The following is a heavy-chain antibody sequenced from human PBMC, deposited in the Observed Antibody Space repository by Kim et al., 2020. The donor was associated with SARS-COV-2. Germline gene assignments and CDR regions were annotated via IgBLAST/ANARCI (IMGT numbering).Heavy chain of an antibody. V-gene: IGHV1-24*01. CDR3: ATASKLYYDSSGYYYDAFDI. CDR2: FDPEDGET. Sequence: ASVKVSCKVSGYTLTELSMHWVRQAPGKGLEWMGGFDPEDGETIYAQKFQGRVTMTEDTSTDTAYMELSSLRSEDTAVYYCATASKLYYDSSGYYYDAFDIWGQGTMVTVSS. D-gene: IGHD3-22*01. J-gene: IGHJ3*02. CDR1: GYTLTELS.